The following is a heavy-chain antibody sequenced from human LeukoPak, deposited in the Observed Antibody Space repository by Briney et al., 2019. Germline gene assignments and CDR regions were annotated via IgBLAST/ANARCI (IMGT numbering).Heavy chain of an antibody. D-gene: IGHD6-13*01. J-gene: IGHJ4*02. Sequence: PGGSLRLSCAASGFTFSSYWMSWVRQAPGKGLEWVANIKQDGSEKYYVDSVKGRFTISRDNAKNSLYLQMNSLRGEDKAVYYCARSYSSSWYSPIVWFDYWGQGTLVTVSS. CDR2: IKQDGSEK. CDR1: GFTFSSYW. CDR3: ARSYSSSWYSPIVWFDY. V-gene: IGHV3-7*01.